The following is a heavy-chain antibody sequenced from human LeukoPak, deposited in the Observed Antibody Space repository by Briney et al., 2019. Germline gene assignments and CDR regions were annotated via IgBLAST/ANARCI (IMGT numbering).Heavy chain of an antibody. CDR3: ARDQRNRRYGDYVMDAFDI. D-gene: IGHD4-17*01. CDR2: INPSGGST. CDR1: GYTFTSYY. Sequence: ASVKVSCKASGYTFTSYYMHWVRQAPGQGLEWMGIINPSGGSTSYAQKFQGRVTMTRDTSTSTVYMELSSLRSEDTAVYYCARDQRNRRYGDYVMDAFDIWGQGTMVTVSS. J-gene: IGHJ3*02. V-gene: IGHV1-46*01.